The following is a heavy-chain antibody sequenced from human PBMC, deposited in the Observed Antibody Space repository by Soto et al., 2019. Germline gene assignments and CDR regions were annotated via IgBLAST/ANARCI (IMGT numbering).Heavy chain of an antibody. V-gene: IGHV3-48*01. Sequence: GGSLRLSCAASGFTFSSYSMNWVRQAPGKGLEWVSYISSSSSTIYYADSVKGRFTISRDNAKNSLYLQMNSLRAEDTAAYYCARGSPYNWNYDFDYWGQGTLVTVSS. J-gene: IGHJ4*02. CDR2: ISSSSSTI. CDR1: GFTFSSYS. D-gene: IGHD1-7*01. CDR3: ARGSPYNWNYDFDY.